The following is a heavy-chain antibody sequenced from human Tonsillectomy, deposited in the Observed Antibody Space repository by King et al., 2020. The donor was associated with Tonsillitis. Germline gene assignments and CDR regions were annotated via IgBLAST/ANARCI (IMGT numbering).Heavy chain of an antibody. D-gene: IGHD6-19*01. V-gene: IGHV4-4*07. CDR2: IFSSGAT. Sequence: VQLQESGPGLVRPSETLSLTCTVSGGSINEFYWNWLRQPAGKGLEWIGRIFSSGATKNNPSLESRLTMSVDTSKNQFSLKLTSVSAADTAVYYCARGVGPHTGWYYGFEIWGQGTEVTVSA. CDR1: GGSINEFY. CDR3: ARGVGPHTGWYYGFEI. J-gene: IGHJ3*02.